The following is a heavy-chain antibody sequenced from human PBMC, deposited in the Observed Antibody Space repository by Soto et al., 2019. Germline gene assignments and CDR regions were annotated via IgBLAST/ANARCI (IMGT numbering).Heavy chain of an antibody. D-gene: IGHD4-17*01. CDR1: GFTLSNYA. CDR3: AKDHHRDYATYLEV. J-gene: IGHJ4*02. V-gene: IGHV3-30*18. CDR2: ISYDGRDT. Sequence: QAQLVESGGGVVQPGRSLRLSCEASGFTLSNYAMHWVRQAPGKGLQWVAVISYDGRDTHYADPVKGRFTISRDNSNSTVWLQMSSLRSDDTAVYYCAKDHHRDYATYLEVWGQGTLVAVSS.